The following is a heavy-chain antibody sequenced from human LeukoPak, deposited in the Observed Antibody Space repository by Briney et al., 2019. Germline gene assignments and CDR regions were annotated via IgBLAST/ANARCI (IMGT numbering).Heavy chain of an antibody. D-gene: IGHD2-15*01. CDR1: GGSISSYY. Sequence: SETLSLTCTVSGGSISSYYWSWIRQPPGKGLEWIGYIYYSGSTNYNPSLESRVTMSVDTSKNQFSLTLRSVTAADTAVYYCALGSSRFGSWGQGTLVTVSS. CDR3: ALGSSRFGS. CDR2: IYYSGST. J-gene: IGHJ5*01. V-gene: IGHV4-59*01.